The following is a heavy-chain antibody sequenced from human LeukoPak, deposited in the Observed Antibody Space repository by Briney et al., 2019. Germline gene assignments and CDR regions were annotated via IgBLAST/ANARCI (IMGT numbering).Heavy chain of an antibody. D-gene: IGHD4-11*01. Sequence: SVKVSCKASGGTFSSYAISWVRQAPGQGLEWMGRIIPILGIANYAQKFQGRVTITADKSTSTAYMELSSLRSDDTAVYYCARDLRHSNYHFDYWGQGTLVTVSS. CDR3: ARDLRHSNYHFDY. CDR1: GGTFSSYA. V-gene: IGHV1-69*04. J-gene: IGHJ4*02. CDR2: IIPILGIA.